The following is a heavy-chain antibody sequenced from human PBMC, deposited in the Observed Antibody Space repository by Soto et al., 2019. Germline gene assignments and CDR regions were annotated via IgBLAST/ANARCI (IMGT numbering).Heavy chain of an antibody. V-gene: IGHV4-39*02. Sequence: SETLSLTCTVSGGSISSSSYYWGWIRQPPGKGLEWIGSIYYSGSTYYNPSLKSRVTISVDTSKNQFSLKLSSVTAADTAVYYCAREVPLRYFDWLLSPKYLDYWGQGTLVTVSS. CDR3: AREVPLRYFDWLLSPKYLDY. J-gene: IGHJ4*02. CDR2: IYYSGST. CDR1: GGSISSSSYY. D-gene: IGHD3-9*01.